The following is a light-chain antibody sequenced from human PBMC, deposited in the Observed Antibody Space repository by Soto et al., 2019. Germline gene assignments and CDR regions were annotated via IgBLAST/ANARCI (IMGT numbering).Light chain of an antibody. Sequence: DIQMTQSPSTLSASVGDRVTITCRASQSIGTSLAWYQQKPGTAPKLLIYDASGLERGVPSRFSGSGSGTEFTLTIRSLQTDDFATYDCQQYNGFSRTFGQGTKVEIK. CDR2: DAS. CDR3: QQYNGFSRT. CDR1: QSIGTS. J-gene: IGKJ1*01. V-gene: IGKV1-5*01.